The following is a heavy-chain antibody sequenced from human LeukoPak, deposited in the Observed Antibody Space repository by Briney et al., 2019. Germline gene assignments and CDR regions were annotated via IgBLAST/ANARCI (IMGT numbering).Heavy chain of an antibody. CDR2: ISSDSRTI. CDR3: ARYGSGTSYITNYFDY. J-gene: IGHJ4*02. D-gene: IGHD3-10*01. CDR1: GSTFSSYS. V-gene: IGHV3-48*02. Sequence: GGSLRLSRAASGSTFSSYSMNWVRQAPGKGLEWVSYISSDSRTIYYADSVKGRFTISRDNAKNSLYLQMKSLRDEDTAVYYCARYGSGTSYITNYFDYWGQGTLVTVSS.